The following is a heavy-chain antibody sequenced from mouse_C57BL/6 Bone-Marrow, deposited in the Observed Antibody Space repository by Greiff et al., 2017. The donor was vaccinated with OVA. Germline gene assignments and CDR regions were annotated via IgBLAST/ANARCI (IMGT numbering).Heavy chain of an antibody. D-gene: IGHD1-1*01. Sequence: DVQLQESGPGLAKPSQTLSLTCSVTGYSITSDYWNWIRKFPGNKLEYMGYISYSGSTNYNPSLKSRISITRDTSKNQYYLQLSSVTTEDTATYYCARSLYGSSPLFDVWGTGTTVTVSS. V-gene: IGHV3-8*01. CDR1: GYSITSDY. CDR2: ISYSGST. J-gene: IGHJ1*03. CDR3: ARSLYGSSPLFDV.